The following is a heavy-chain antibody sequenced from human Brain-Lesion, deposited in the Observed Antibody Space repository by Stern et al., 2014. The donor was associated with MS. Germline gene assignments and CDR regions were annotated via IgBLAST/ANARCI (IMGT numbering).Heavy chain of an antibody. CDR3: ASSIVVVPAAENKGFDP. Sequence: VQLVQPGGGLVKPGGALRLSCAASGFNLSSYAMNWVRQAPGKGREWVSYIRSSSTYIYYADSVKGRFTISRDNAKNSLYLQMNSLRAEDTAVYYCASSIVVVPAAENKGFDPWGQGTLVTVSS. J-gene: IGHJ5*02. CDR1: GFNLSSYA. CDR2: IRSSSTYI. V-gene: IGHV3-21*01. D-gene: IGHD2-2*01.